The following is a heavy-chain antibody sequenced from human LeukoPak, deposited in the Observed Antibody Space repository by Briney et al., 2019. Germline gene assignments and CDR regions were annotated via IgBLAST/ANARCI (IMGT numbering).Heavy chain of an antibody. D-gene: IGHD3-22*01. CDR1: GYTFTSYD. J-gene: IGHJ4*02. Sequence: ASVKVSCKASGYTFTSYDISWVRQAPGQGFEWMGWISAYNGNTNYAQRIQGRVTMTTDTSTSTAYMELRSLRSDDTAVYYCARDSPTYYYDSSGYYRYFDSWGQGTLVTVSS. CDR3: ARDSPTYYYDSSGYYRYFDS. V-gene: IGHV1-18*01. CDR2: ISAYNGNT.